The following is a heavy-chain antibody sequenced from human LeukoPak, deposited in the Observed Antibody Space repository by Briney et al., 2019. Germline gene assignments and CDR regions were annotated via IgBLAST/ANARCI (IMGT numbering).Heavy chain of an antibody. V-gene: IGHV3-30*02. J-gene: IGHJ4*02. CDR1: GFTFSSYG. D-gene: IGHD3-22*01. CDR2: IRYDGSNK. CDR3: AQDLAPLYYYDSSGVDY. Sequence: GGSLRLSCAASGFTFSSYGMHWVRQAPGKGLEWVAFIRYDGSNKYYADSVKGRFTISRDNSKNTLYLQMNSLRAEDTAVYYCAQDLAPLYYYDSSGVDYWGQGTLVTVSS.